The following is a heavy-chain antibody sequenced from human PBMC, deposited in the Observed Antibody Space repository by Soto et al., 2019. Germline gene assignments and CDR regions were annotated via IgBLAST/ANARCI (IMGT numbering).Heavy chain of an antibody. J-gene: IGHJ4*02. CDR2: INPSGGST. V-gene: IGHV1-46*01. D-gene: IGHD3-22*01. CDR3: ASAQPSSGYYYYLDY. Sequence: ASVKVSCKASGYTFTSYYMHWVRQAPGQGLEWMGIINPSGGSTSYAQKFHGRGTMTRDTSTSTVYMELSSLSSPGTAVSYCASAQPSSGYYYYLDYWGQGTPVTVSS. CDR1: GYTFTSYY.